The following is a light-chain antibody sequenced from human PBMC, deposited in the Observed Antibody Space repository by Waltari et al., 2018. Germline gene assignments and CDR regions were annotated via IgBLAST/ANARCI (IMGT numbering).Light chain of an antibody. J-gene: IGKJ3*01. Sequence: DIQLTQSPSFLSASVGDRVTITCRASQGISSYLAWYQQKPGKAPKLLIYAASTLQSGVPSRFSGSESGTEFTLTISSLQPEDFATYYCQQLNSYPFFTFGPGTKVDIK. CDR3: QQLNSYPFFT. CDR2: AAS. V-gene: IGKV1-9*01. CDR1: QGISSY.